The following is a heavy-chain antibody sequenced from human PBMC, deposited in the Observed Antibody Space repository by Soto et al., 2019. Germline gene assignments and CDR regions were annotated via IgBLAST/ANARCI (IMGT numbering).Heavy chain of an antibody. CDR3: ARGVYCGGDCYSFDY. CDR1: GGTFSSYA. D-gene: IGHD2-21*02. V-gene: IGHV1-69*13. Sequence: SVKVSCKASGGTFSSYAISWVRQAPGQGLEWMGGIIPIFGTANYAQKFQGRVTITADESTSTAYMELSSLRSEDTAVYYCARGVYCGGDCYSFDYWGQGTLVTVSS. J-gene: IGHJ4*02. CDR2: IIPIFGTA.